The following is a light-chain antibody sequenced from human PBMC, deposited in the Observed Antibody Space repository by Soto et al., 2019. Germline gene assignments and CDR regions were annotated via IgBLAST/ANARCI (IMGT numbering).Light chain of an antibody. V-gene: IGKV3-20*01. CDR1: QSVSRIY. Sequence: EIVLTQSPGTLSLSPGERATLSCRASQSVSRIYLAWYQQKPGQAPRLLIYRASSRATGIPDRFSGSGSGTDFTLTISRLEPEDFAVYYCQQYGGSPPYTFGQGTKLEIK. CDR2: RAS. J-gene: IGKJ2*01. CDR3: QQYGGSPPYT.